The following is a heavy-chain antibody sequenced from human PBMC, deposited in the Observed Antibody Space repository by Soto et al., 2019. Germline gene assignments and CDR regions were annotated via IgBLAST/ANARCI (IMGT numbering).Heavy chain of an antibody. D-gene: IGHD3-9*01. Sequence: ASVKVSCKASGYTFTNNYVVWVRQAPGQGLEWMGVIDPSGGSRFYAQNFQGRVTMTSDTSTSTMYIELSNLRSEDTAVFYCARVFGTYHDIVTGLWGGHFDYWGQGTQVTVSS. J-gene: IGHJ4*02. CDR2: IDPSGGSR. V-gene: IGHV1-46*03. CDR1: GYTFTNNY. CDR3: ARVFGTYHDIVTGLWGGHFDY.